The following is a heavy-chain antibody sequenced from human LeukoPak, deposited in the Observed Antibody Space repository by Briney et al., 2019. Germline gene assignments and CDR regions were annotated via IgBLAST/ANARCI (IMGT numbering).Heavy chain of an antibody. J-gene: IGHJ4*02. CDR1: GFAFSNYA. CDR3: AKDVCTSPRCLLYFDS. Sequence: PGGSLRLSCTTSGFAFSNYAMNWVRQAPGKGPEWVSGISGFNTYYADSVKGRFTIFRDNSKNVLYLQRDRLRAEDTAVYSCAKDVCTSPRCLLYFDSWGQGTLVTVSS. CDR2: ISGFNT. D-gene: IGHD2-8*01. V-gene: IGHV3-23*01.